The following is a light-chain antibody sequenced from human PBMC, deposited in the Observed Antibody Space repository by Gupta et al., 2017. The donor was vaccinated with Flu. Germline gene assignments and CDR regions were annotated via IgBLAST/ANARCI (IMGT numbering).Light chain of an antibody. V-gene: IGKV3-11*01. J-gene: IGKJ5*01. CDR2: DAS. CDR3: QQRGVWPPIT. Sequence: ATLSLSPGQRVTLSCRASQSVIDNIACYQQKPGQSPTLLIYDASTRATGIPARFSGSGSGTEFTLTINALEPEDFAVYYCQQRGVWPPITFGQGTRLDIK. CDR1: QSVIDN.